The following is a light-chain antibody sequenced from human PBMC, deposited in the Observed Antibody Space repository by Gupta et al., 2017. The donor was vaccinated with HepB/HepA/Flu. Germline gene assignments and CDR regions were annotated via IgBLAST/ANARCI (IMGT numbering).Light chain of an antibody. V-gene: IGKV3-20*01. CDR2: GGS. J-gene: IGKJ1*01. Sequence: EIVLTQSPGTLSLSPGERATLSCRTSQSVRDSQLAWYQQKPGQAPRLLIYGGSTRATGVPDRVSGSGSGTDFTLTISRLEPEDFAVYYCQHDDSSTWTFGQGTKVEIK. CDR1: QSVRDSQ. CDR3: QHDDSSTWT.